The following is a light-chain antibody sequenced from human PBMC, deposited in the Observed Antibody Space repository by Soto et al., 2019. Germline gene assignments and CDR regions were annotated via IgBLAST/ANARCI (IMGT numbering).Light chain of an antibody. CDR2: GAS. CDR1: QSVSSK. V-gene: IGKV3-15*01. CDR3: QQYYDWPPWA. J-gene: IGKJ1*01. Sequence: EVVMTQSPATLSVSPGEGATLSCRASQSVSSKLAWYQQKPGQAPRLLIYGASTRATGVPARFSGSGSGTEVILTISSLQSEDFAIYYCQQYYDWPPWAFGQGTKVEMK.